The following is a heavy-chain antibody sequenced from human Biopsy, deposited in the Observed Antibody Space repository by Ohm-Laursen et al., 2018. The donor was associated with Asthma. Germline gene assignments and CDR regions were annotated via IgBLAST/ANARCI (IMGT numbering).Heavy chain of an antibody. CDR3: ARGPNYHGSGRAPIGMDV. CDR2: VYYTGSD. V-gene: IGHV4-61*01. D-gene: IGHD3-10*01. CDR1: GGSVSTGSYY. J-gene: IGHJ6*02. Sequence: TLSLTCAVSGGSVSTGSYYWSWIRQPPGKGLEWLGYVYYTGSDNYNPSLKSRVTISVDTSKNQFSLRLNSVTAADTAVYYCARGPNYHGSGRAPIGMDVWGQGTTVTVSS.